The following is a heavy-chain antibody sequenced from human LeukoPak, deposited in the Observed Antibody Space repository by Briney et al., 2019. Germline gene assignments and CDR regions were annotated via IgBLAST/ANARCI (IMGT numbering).Heavy chain of an antibody. V-gene: IGHV3-9*01. CDR1: GFSLDDYA. CDR2: ISWDGRNM. Sequence: SLRLSCAASGFSLDDYATHWVRHAPGQGLEWVSSISWDGRNMAYAASVKGRFTISRDNAQNSLYLQMYSLKIDDTAFYYCIKDMGFDLLKDAFDLWGQGMLVTVSS. J-gene: IGHJ3*01. D-gene: IGHD1-26*01. CDR3: IKDMGFDLLKDAFDL.